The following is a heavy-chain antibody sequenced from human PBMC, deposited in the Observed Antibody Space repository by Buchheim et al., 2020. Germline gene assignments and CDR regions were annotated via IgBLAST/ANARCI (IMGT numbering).Heavy chain of an antibody. Sequence: QVQLVQSGAEVKKPGASVKVSCKASGYSFTKYYIHWVRQAPGQGLEWMGIINPSDAFTSYAQKFQGRVSMTRDTSTSTVYLDLSSLRSEDTAVYYCTRLVIAVAGPGLYGLDVWGQGTT. CDR2: INPSDAFT. J-gene: IGHJ6*02. CDR3: TRLVIAVAGPGLYGLDV. CDR1: GYSFTKYY. V-gene: IGHV1-46*03. D-gene: IGHD6-19*01.